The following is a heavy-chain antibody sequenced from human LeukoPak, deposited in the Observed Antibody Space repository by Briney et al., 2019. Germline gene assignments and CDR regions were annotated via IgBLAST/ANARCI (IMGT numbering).Heavy chain of an antibody. CDR1: GCTFSSYS. CDR3: ARDFPRDNDAFDI. J-gene: IGHJ3*02. Sequence: GGSLRLSCAASGCTFSSYSMNWVRQAPGKGLEWVSSISSSSSYIYYADSMKGRFTISRDNAKNSLYLQMNSLRAEDTAVYYCARDFPRDNDAFDIWGQGTMVTVSS. CDR2: ISSSSSYI. V-gene: IGHV3-21*01.